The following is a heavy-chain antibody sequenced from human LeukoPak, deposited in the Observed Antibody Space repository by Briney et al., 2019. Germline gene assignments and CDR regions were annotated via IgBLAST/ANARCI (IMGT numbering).Heavy chain of an antibody. CDR1: AGSFSGDS. D-gene: IGHD2/OR15-2a*01. J-gene: IGHJ2*01. CDR3: ARGDGVIGAIGIGSWYFDL. CDR2: VTRTGST. Sequence: SETLSLTCVVSAGSFSGDSWSWIRQAPGKGLEWIGEVTRTGSTNYHPSLKSRVLISVDTSKSQFSLKVNSVTAADTGVYYCARGDGVIGAIGIGSWYFDLWGRGALVAVSS. V-gene: IGHV4-34*01.